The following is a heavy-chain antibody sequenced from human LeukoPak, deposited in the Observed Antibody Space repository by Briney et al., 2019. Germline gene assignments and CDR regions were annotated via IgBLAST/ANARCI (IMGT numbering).Heavy chain of an antibody. V-gene: IGHV4-39*07. Sequence: PSQTLSLTCTVSGGSISSGSYYWGWIRQPPGKGLEWIGSIYHSGSTYYNPSLKSRVTISVDTSKNQFSLKLSSVTAADTAVYYCARAGYSYGYNWFDPWGQGTLVTVSS. CDR1: GGSISSGSYY. J-gene: IGHJ5*02. CDR2: IYHSGST. D-gene: IGHD5-18*01. CDR3: ARAGYSYGYNWFDP.